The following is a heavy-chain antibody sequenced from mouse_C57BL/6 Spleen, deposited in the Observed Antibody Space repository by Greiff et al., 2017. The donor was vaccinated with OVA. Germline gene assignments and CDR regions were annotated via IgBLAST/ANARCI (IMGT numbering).Heavy chain of an antibody. CDR3: ARREDYYGSSLYYYAMDY. J-gene: IGHJ4*01. CDR1: GFSLTSYG. CDR2: IWRGGST. Sequence: QVQLQQSGPGLVQPSQSLSITCTVSGFSLTSYGVHWVRQSPGKGLEWLGVIWRGGSTDYNAAFMSRLSITKDNSKSHVFFKMHSLQADDTAIYYCARREDYYGSSLYYYAMDYWGQGTSVTVFS. D-gene: IGHD1-1*01. V-gene: IGHV2-5*01.